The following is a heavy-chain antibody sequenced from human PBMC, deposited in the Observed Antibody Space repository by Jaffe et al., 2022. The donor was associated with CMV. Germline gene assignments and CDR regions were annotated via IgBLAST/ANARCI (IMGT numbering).Heavy chain of an antibody. CDR3: TTIEWYYDRPYDY. CDR2: IKSKTDGGTT. V-gene: IGHV3-15*01. J-gene: IGHJ4*02. Sequence: EVQLVESGGGLVKPGGSLRLSCAASGFTFSNAWMSWVRQAPGKGLEWVGRIKSKTDGGTTDYAAPVKGRFTISRDDSKNTLYLQMNSLKTEDTAVYYCTTIEWYYDRPYDYWGQGTLVTVSS. CDR1: GFTFSNAW. D-gene: IGHD3-22*01.